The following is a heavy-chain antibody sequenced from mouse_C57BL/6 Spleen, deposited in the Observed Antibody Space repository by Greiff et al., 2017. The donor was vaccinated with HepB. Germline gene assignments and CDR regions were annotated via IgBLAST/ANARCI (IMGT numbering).Heavy chain of an antibody. D-gene: IGHD1-1*01. CDR2: INPNNGGT. V-gene: IGHV1-18*01. CDR1: GYTFTDYN. Sequence: EVQLQQSGPELVKPGASVKIPCKASGYTFTDYNMDWVKQSHGKSLEWIGDINPNNGGTIYNQKFKGKATLTVDKSSSTAYMELRSLTSEDTAVYYCARRPYYGSFYYFDYWGQGTTLTVSS. J-gene: IGHJ2*01. CDR3: ARRPYYGSFYYFDY.